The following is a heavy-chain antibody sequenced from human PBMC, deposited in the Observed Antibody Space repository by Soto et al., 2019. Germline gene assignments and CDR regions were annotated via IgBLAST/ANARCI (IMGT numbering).Heavy chain of an antibody. CDR2: VSYIGT. J-gene: IGHJ4*01. Sequence: SETLSLTCTVSGGSISTYYCSWIRQSPWKGLEMIGYVSYIGTIYNPSLRSRLTISLDTSRNQFSLELSHVTAADTAVSYCARMTFTGTNPPFDYWGRRILVTVSS. CDR3: ARMTFTGTNPPFDY. V-gene: IGHV4-59*01. CDR1: GGSISTYY.